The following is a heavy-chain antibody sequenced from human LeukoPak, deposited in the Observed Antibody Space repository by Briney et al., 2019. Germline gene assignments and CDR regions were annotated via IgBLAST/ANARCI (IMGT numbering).Heavy chain of an antibody. CDR2: IYYSGST. CDR1: GGSISSYY. V-gene: IGHV4-59*01. D-gene: IGHD3-10*01. J-gene: IGHJ6*03. Sequence: SETLSLTCTVSGGSISSYYWSWIRQPPGKGLEWIGYIYYSGSTNYNPSLKSRVTISVDTSKNQFSLKLSSVTAADTAVYYCARTGSGSFYYYYMDVWGKGTTVTVSS. CDR3: ARTGSGSFYYYYMDV.